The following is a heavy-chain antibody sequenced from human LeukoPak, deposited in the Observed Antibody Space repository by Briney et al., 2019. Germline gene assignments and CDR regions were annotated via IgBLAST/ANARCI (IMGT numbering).Heavy chain of an antibody. J-gene: IGHJ4*02. CDR3: ARSPLRADYFDY. V-gene: IGHV4-59*12. Sequence: TTSETLSLTCTVSGGSISSYYWSCIRQPPGKGLEWIGYIHYSGSTNYNPSLRSRVTVSVDTSKNQISLKLSSVTAADTAVYYCARSPLRADYFDYWGQGTLVTVSS. CDR2: IHYSGST. CDR1: GGSISSYY.